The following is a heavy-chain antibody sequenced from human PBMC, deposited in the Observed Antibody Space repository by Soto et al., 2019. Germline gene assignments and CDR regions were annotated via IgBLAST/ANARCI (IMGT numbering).Heavy chain of an antibody. CDR2: IIPIFGTA. CDR1: GGTFSSYA. CDR3: ASGEVWEGLHVVVTAVFDY. Sequence: ASVKVSCKASGGTFSSYAISWVRQAPGQGLEWMGGIIPIFGTANYAQKFQGRVTITADESTSTAYMELSSLRSEDTAVYYCASGEVWEGLHVVVTAVFDYWGQGTLVTVSS. V-gene: IGHV1-69*13. D-gene: IGHD2-21*02. J-gene: IGHJ4*02.